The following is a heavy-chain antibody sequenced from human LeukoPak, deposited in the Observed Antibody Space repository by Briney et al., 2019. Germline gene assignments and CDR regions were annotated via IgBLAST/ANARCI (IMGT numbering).Heavy chain of an antibody. CDR3: ARGRVQMATTPFDY. Sequence: PSETLSLTCAVYGGSFSGYYWSWIRQPPGKGLEWIGEINHSGSTNYNPSLKSRVTISVDTSKTQFSLKLSSVTAADTAVYYCARGRVQMATTPFDYWGQGTLVTVSS. D-gene: IGHD5-24*01. CDR2: INHSGST. V-gene: IGHV4-34*01. J-gene: IGHJ4*02. CDR1: GGSFSGYY.